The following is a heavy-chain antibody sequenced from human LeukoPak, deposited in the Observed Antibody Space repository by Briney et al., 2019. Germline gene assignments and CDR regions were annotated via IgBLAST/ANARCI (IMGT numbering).Heavy chain of an antibody. D-gene: IGHD6-13*01. J-gene: IGHJ5*02. CDR2: TYYRSEWYN. V-gene: IGHV6-1*01. CDR3: ARFLSTTWFLNWFDP. CDR1: GDSVSSKSAA. Sequence: SQTLSLTCAISGDSVSSKSAAWNWIRQSPSRGLEWLGRTYYRSEWYNDYAESVKSRITINPDTSKNQFSLQLNSVTPEDTAVYYCARFLSTTWFLNWFDPWGQGTRVTVPS.